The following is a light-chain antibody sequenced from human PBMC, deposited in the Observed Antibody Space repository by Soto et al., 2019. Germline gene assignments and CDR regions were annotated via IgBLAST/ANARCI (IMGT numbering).Light chain of an antibody. J-gene: IGKJ1*01. V-gene: IGKV3-11*01. CDR3: QKYGSSGT. Sequence: EIVLTQSPATLSLSPGERAXLSCRASQSVSSYLAWYQQKPGQAPRLLIYDTSNRATGIPARFSGSGSGTDFTLTISRLEPEDFAVYYCQKYGSSGTFGQGTKADIK. CDR1: QSVSSY. CDR2: DTS.